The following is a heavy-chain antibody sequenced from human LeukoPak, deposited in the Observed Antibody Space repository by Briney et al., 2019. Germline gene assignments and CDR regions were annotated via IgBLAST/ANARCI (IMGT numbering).Heavy chain of an antibody. D-gene: IGHD2-8*02. CDR3: AKDLGTKYCIDY. CDR1: GFTFRSSA. CDR2: ISWDGAVI. J-gene: IGHJ4*02. V-gene: IGHV3-30*18. Sequence: PGGSLRLSCVTSGFTFRSSAMHWVRQAPGRGLEWIAFISWDGAVIYYADSVKGRFTISRDTSKRTVSLQVDSLRAEDTAVYYCAKDLGTKYCIDYWGQGALVTVSS.